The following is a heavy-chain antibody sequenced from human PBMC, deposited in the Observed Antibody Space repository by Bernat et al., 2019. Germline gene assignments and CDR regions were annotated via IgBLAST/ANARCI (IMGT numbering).Heavy chain of an antibody. J-gene: IGHJ6*03. CDR3: ARDGQQLADGAAGIYYYYYYMDV. V-gene: IGHV1-46*03. D-gene: IGHD6-13*01. Sequence: QVQLVQSGAEVKKPGASVKVSCKASGYTFTSYYMHWVRQAPGQGLEWMGIINPSGGSTSYAQKFQGRVTMTRDTSTSTVYMELSSLRSEDTAVYYCARDGQQLADGAAGIYYYYYYMDVWGKGTTVTVSS. CDR1: GYTFTSYY. CDR2: INPSGGST.